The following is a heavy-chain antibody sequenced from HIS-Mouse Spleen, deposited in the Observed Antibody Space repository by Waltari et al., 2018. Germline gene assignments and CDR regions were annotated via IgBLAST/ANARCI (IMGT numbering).Heavy chain of an antibody. D-gene: IGHD1-7*01. CDR3: ASLWNYNWFDP. CDR2: IYYSGST. V-gene: IGHV4-39*01. J-gene: IGHJ5*02. Sequence: QLQLQESGPGLVKPSETLSLTCTVSGGSIRSSSYYWGWIRQPPGKGLEWIGSIYYSGSTYYNPSLKSRVTISVDTSKNQFSLKLSSVTAADTAVYYCASLWNYNWFDPWGQGTLVTVSS. CDR1: GGSIRSSSYY.